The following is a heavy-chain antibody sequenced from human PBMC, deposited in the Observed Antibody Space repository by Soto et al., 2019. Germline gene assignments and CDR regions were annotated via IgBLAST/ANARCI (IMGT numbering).Heavy chain of an antibody. V-gene: IGHV1-69*06. D-gene: IGHD3-10*01. CDR1: GGTFSNYA. CDR3: ARGPMAYNWFDP. CDR2: IIPVFGPA. J-gene: IGHJ5*02. Sequence: SVKVSCKASGGTFSNYAISWVRQAPGQGLEWIGGIIPVFGPADYAQRFQGRVTITVDKSTSTAYMELSSLRSEDTAVFYCARGPMAYNWFDPWGQGTLVTVSS.